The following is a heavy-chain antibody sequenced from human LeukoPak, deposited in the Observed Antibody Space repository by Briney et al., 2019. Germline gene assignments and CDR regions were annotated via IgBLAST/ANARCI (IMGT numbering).Heavy chain of an antibody. CDR2: INPNSGGT. J-gene: IGHJ5*02. V-gene: IGHV1-2*02. CDR3: ARLEVVVVVAAIWFDP. Sequence: GASVKVSCKASGYTFTGYYMHWARQAPGQGLEWMGWINPNSGGTNYAQKFQGRVTMTRDTSISTAYMELSRLRSDDTAVYYCARLEVVVVVAAIWFDPWGQGTLVTVSS. D-gene: IGHD2-15*01. CDR1: GYTFTGYY.